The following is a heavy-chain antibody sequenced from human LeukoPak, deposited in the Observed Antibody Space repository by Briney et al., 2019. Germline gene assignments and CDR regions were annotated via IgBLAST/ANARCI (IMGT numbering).Heavy chain of an antibody. V-gene: IGHV4-4*07. Sequence: SETLSLTCTVSGDSITDDYYTWIRQPAGKGLEWIGRIRSGGTTNYNPSLMSRVTLSIDKSKKHISLRLTSVTAADTALYYCARDNGSGYTKGYEHYYYYLDVWGKGTTVTVSS. J-gene: IGHJ6*03. CDR2: IRSGGTT. CDR1: GDSITDDY. CDR3: ARDNGSGYTKGYEHYYYYLDV. D-gene: IGHD3-3*02.